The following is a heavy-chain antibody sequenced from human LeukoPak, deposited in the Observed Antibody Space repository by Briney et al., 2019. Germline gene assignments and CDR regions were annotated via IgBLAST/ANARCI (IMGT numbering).Heavy chain of an antibody. CDR1: GGPVTEFY. J-gene: IGHJ4*02. CDR3: ARDRGSTGYFYLDS. Sequence: SETLSLTCSVYGGPVTEFYWSWIRQPPGEGLEWIGYVSHTGTINYSPSLKTRVTMSVDASRNQFSLELVSVTAADTAVYYCARDRGSTGYFYLDSWGQGILVTVSS. V-gene: IGHV4-59*02. CDR2: VSHTGTI. D-gene: IGHD6-19*01.